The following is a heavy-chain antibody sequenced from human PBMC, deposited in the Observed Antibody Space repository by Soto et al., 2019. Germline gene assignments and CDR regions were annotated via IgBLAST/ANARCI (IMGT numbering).Heavy chain of an antibody. D-gene: IGHD2-2*01. V-gene: IGHV1-2*02. J-gene: IGHJ5*02. CDR1: GYTFTGYY. Sequence: QVQLVQSGAEVKKPGASVKVSCKASGYTFTGYYIHWVRQAPGQGLEWMGGINPNSGASNYAQKFQGRVTMTRDTSISTAYMELSRLRSDDTAVYYCARYCSSTSCQFAPWGQGTLVTVSS. CDR2: INPNSGAS. CDR3: ARYCSSTSCQFAP.